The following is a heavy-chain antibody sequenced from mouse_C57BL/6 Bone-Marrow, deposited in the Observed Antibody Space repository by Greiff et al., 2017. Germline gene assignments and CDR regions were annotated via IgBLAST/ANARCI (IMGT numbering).Heavy chain of an antibody. D-gene: IGHD1-1*01. J-gene: IGHJ4*01. CDR2: ISSGGDYI. CDR1: GFTFSSYA. Sequence: EVQVVESGEGLVKPGGSLKLSCAASGFTFSSYAMSWVRQTPEKRLEWVAYISSGGDYIYYADTVKGRFTISRDNARNTLYLQMSSLKSEDTAMYYCTRDHYYYAMDYWGQGTSVTVSS. V-gene: IGHV5-9-1*02. CDR3: TRDHYYYAMDY.